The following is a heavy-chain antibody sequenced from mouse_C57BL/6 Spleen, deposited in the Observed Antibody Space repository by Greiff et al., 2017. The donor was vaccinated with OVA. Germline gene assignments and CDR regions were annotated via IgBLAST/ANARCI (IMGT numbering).Heavy chain of an antibody. CDR3: TTSGYDYDPYYFDY. V-gene: IGHV14-4*01. CDR2: IDPENGDT. J-gene: IGHJ2*01. D-gene: IGHD2-4*01. Sequence: EVQLQQSGAELVRPGASVKLSCTASGFNIKDDYMHWVKQRPEQGLEWIGWIDPENGDTEYASKCQGKATITADTSSNTAYLQLSSLTSEDTAVYYCTTSGYDYDPYYFDYWGQGTTLTVSS. CDR1: GFNIKDDY.